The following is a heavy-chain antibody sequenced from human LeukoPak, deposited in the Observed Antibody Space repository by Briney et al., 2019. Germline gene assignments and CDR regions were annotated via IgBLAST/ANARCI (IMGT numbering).Heavy chain of an antibody. CDR1: GGSISSYY. CDR3: ARRDSSSWWSYFDY. CDR2: IYYSGST. J-gene: IGHJ4*02. V-gene: IGHV4-59*01. D-gene: IGHD6-13*01. Sequence: SETLSLTCTVSGGSISSYYWSWIRQPPGKGPEWLGYIYYSGSTNYNPSLKSRVTISVDTSKNQFSLKLSSVTAADTAVYYCARRDSSSWWSYFDYWGQGTLVTVSS.